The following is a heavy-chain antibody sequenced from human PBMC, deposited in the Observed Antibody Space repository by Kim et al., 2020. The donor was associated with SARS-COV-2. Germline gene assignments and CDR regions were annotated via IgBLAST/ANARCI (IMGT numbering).Heavy chain of an antibody. Sequence: SETLSLTCAVSGGSISSGGYSWSWIRQPPGKGLEWIGYIYHSGSTYYNPSLKSRVTISVDRSKNQFSLKLSSVTAADTAVYYCARGVGYYGSGAKPKGNWFDPWGQGTLVTVSS. J-gene: IGHJ5*02. CDR1: GGSISSGGYS. CDR2: IYHSGST. CDR3: ARGVGYYGSGAKPKGNWFDP. V-gene: IGHV4-30-2*01. D-gene: IGHD3-10*01.